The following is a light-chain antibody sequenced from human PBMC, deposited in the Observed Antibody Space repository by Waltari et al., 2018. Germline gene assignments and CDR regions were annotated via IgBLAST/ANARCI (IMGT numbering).Light chain of an antibody. CDR2: EDN. V-gene: IGLV3-1*01. CDR3: QAWLSSTEVV. CDR1: RLGAKY. Sequence: SYQLTQPPSVSVSPGQTATITCSADRLGAKYTSWYPHKSGQSPLLVISEDNKRPSGIPRRFPASNSGNTATLTIGETQAMDEADYYFQAWLSSTEVVFGGGTRLTVL. J-gene: IGLJ2*01.